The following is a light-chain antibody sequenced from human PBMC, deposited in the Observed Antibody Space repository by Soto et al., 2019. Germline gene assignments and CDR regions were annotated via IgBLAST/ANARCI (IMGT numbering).Light chain of an antibody. CDR2: GAS. J-gene: IGKJ3*01. Sequence: EIVMTQSPATLSVSPGERATLSFRSSQSVSSNLAWYQQKPGQAPRLLIYGASTRATGIPARFSGSGSGTDFSLTISSLQPADFATXXXQQTNXFPLTFGPGTKVDIK. CDR3: QQTNXFPLT. CDR1: QSVSSN. V-gene: IGKV3-15*01.